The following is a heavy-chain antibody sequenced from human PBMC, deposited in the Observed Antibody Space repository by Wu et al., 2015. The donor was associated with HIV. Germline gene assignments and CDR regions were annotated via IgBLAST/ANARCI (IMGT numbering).Heavy chain of an antibody. Sequence: QVQLVQSGAEVKKPGSSVKVSCKASGVTLTSFAFSWVRQAPGQGLEWMGGIIPLFDIAQYAKKFQGRVTITTDESTSTAYMELSSLRSEDTAVYYCARGDTAMHYWGQGTLVTVSS. D-gene: IGHD5-18*01. J-gene: IGHJ4*02. CDR2: IIPLFDIA. V-gene: IGHV1-69*01. CDR1: GVTLTSFA. CDR3: ARGDTAMHY.